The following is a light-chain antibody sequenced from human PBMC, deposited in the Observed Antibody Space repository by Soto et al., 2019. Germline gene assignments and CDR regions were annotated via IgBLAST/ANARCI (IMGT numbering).Light chain of an antibody. J-gene: IGKJ4*01. CDR3: QQYDNLLT. CDR1: QDISNY. V-gene: IGKV1-33*01. CDR2: DAS. Sequence: DIQMTQSPSSLSASVGYRVTITCQASQDISNYLNWYQQKPGKAPKLLIYDASNLETGVPSRFSGSGSGTDFTFTISSLQPEDIATYYCQQYDNLLTFGGGTKVDIK.